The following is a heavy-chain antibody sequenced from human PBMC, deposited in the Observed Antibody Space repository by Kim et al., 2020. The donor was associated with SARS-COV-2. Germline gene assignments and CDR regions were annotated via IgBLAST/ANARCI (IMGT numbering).Heavy chain of an antibody. J-gene: IGHJ4*02. V-gene: IGHV4-34*09. Sequence: STTYNPSIKSRVTRSVDTSKNQFSLKLSSVTAADTAVYYCAREGEAATADWGQGTLVTVSS. CDR3: AREGEAATAD. D-gene: IGHD3-16*01. CDR2: ST.